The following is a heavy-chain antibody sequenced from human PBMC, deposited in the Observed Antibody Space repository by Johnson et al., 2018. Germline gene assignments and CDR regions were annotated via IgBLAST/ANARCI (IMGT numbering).Heavy chain of an antibody. V-gene: IGHV3-9*01. Sequence: VQLVESGGGLVRPGRSLRLSCAGSGFIFDDYAMHWVRQPPGKGLEWVSGISWNSGDIGYADSVKGRFTISSDNAKTSLYLQMNSLGPEDTALYYCVKDVGVQSGWFHYYYYGMGVWGLGTTGTVAS. D-gene: IGHD6-19*01. J-gene: IGHJ6*02. CDR3: VKDVGVQSGWFHYYYYGMGV. CDR1: GFIFDDYA. CDR2: ISWNSGDI.